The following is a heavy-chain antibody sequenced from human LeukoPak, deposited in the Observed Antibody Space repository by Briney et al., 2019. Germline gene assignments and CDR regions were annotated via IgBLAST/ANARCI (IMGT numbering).Heavy chain of an antibody. CDR3: AKGAGNFDWSYHDY. CDR1: GFTFNNYY. J-gene: IGHJ4*02. V-gene: IGHV3-23*01. Sequence: GTSLRLPCAASGFTFNNYYMTWVRQAPGKGLEWVSTIHGTDGTTYYADSVKGRFTISRDNSKNTLYLQLNSLRAEDTAVYYCAKGAGNFDWSYHDYWGQGTLVTVSS. D-gene: IGHD3-9*01. CDR2: IHGTDGTT.